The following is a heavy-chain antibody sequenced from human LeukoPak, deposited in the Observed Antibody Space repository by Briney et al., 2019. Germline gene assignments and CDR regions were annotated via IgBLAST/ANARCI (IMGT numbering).Heavy chain of an antibody. D-gene: IGHD1-26*01. Sequence: TGGSLRLSCAASGFTFSSYSMNWVRQAPGKGLEWVSSISSSSSYIYYADSVKGRFTISRDNAKNSLYLQMNSLRAEDTAVYYCARDRVVGSWELDAFDIWGQGTMVTVSS. CDR3: ARDRVVGSWELDAFDI. V-gene: IGHV3-21*01. J-gene: IGHJ3*02. CDR1: GFTFSSYS. CDR2: ISSSSSYI.